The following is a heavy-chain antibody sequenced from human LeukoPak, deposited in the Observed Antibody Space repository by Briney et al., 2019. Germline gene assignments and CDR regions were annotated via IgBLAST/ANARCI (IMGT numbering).Heavy chain of an antibody. J-gene: IGHJ4*02. D-gene: IGHD3-22*01. CDR2: IYTSGST. CDR1: GGSISSYY. CDR3: ARQTYYYDSSWFWYFDY. Sequence: PSETLSLTCTVSGGSISSYYWSWIRQPAGKGLEWIGRIYTSGSTNYNPSLKSRVTMSVDTSKNQFSLKLSSVTAADTAVYYCARQTYYYDSSWFWYFDYWGQGTLVTVSS. V-gene: IGHV4-4*07.